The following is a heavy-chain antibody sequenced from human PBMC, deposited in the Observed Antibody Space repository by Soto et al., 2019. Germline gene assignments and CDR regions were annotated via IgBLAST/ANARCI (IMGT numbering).Heavy chain of an antibody. CDR1: GYSFTRFA. CDR2: INAGAGGT. J-gene: IGHJ4*02. V-gene: IGHV1-3*01. D-gene: IGHD1-26*01. Sequence: ASVKVSCKASGYSFTRFAIHWVRLAPGQGLEWMGWINAGAGGTKYSQSFQGRVTITRDTSATTAYMDLYSLTSEDTAMYFCARERGNSGTYDYWGQGTLVTSPQ. CDR3: ARERGNSGTYDY.